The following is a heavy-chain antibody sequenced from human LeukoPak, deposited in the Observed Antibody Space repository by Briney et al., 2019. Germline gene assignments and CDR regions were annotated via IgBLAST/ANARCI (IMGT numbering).Heavy chain of an antibody. Sequence: SETLSLTCAVSGSSISSGGYSWSWIRQPPGKGLEWIGYIYYSGSTNYNPSLKSRVTISVDTSKNQFSLKLSSVTAADTAVYYCARDSSSWYFGYFDYWGQGTLVTVSS. D-gene: IGHD6-13*01. CDR2: IYYSGST. J-gene: IGHJ4*02. CDR3: ARDSSSWYFGYFDY. CDR1: GSSISSGGYS. V-gene: IGHV4-61*08.